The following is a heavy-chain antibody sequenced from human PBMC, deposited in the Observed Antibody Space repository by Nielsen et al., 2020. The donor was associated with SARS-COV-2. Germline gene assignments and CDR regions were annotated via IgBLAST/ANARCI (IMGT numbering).Heavy chain of an antibody. CDR2: IYSGGST. CDR3: ARETTRALDY. D-gene: IGHD1-1*01. V-gene: IGHV3-53*01. Sequence: GESLKISCAASGFTVSSNYMSWVRQAPGKGLEWVSVIYSGGSTYYADSVKGRFTISRDNSKNTLYLQMNSLRAEDTALYYCARETTRALDYWGQGTLVTVSS. CDR1: GFTVSSNY. J-gene: IGHJ4*02.